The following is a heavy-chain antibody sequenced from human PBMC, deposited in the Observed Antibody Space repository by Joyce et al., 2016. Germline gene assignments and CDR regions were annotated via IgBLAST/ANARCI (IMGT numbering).Heavy chain of an antibody. CDR1: GFTFSSYN. V-gene: IGHV3-48*01. J-gene: IGHJ4*02. CDR2: ISSRSSAI. Sequence: VQLVQSGGGLVQPGGSLRLSCAASGFTFSSYNMNWVRQAPGKGLEWVSYISSRSSAIYYADSVKGRFTISRDNAKSSLYLQMNSLRAEDTAMYYCAREARKWLPDFDYWGQGTLVTVSS. CDR3: AREARKWLPDFDY. D-gene: IGHD6-19*01.